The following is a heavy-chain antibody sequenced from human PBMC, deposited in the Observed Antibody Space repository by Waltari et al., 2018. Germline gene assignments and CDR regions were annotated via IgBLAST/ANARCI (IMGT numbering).Heavy chain of an antibody. CDR1: GGSFSGYY. Sequence: QVQLQQWGAGLLKPPETLSLTCAVYGGSFSGYYWSWIRQPPGKGLEWIGEINHSGSTNYHPSLKSRVTISVDTSKNQFSLKLSSVTAADTAVYYCARGPLSYSSGWLTPWGQGTLVTVSS. J-gene: IGHJ5*02. CDR2: INHSGST. D-gene: IGHD6-19*01. V-gene: IGHV4-34*01. CDR3: ARGPLSYSSGWLTP.